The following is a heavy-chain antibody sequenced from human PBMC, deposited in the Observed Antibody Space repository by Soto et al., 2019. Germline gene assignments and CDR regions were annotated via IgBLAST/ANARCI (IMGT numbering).Heavy chain of an antibody. J-gene: IGHJ6*02. CDR1: GYSFTSYW. Sequence: PGESLKISCKGSGYSFTSYWIGWVRQMPGKGLEWMGIIYPGDSDTRYSPSFQGQVTISTDKSISTAYLQWSSLKASDTAIYYCARTAAAGKYYYGVDVWGQGTTVTVSS. V-gene: IGHV5-51*01. CDR3: ARTAAAGKYYYGVDV. D-gene: IGHD6-13*01. CDR2: IYPGDSDT.